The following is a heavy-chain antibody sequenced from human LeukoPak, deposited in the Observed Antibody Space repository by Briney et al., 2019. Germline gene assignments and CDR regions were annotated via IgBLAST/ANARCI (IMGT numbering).Heavy chain of an antibody. CDR2: ISAYNGHT. V-gene: IGHV1-18*01. Sequence: ASVKVSCKASGYTFTSYGISWVRQAPGQGLEWMGWISAYNGHTNYAQKLQGRVTMTTDTSTSTAYMELRSLRSDDTADYYCARGGRWELPRPYAFDIWGQGTMVTVSS. D-gene: IGHD1-26*01. CDR1: GYTFTSYG. J-gene: IGHJ3*02. CDR3: ARGGRWELPRPYAFDI.